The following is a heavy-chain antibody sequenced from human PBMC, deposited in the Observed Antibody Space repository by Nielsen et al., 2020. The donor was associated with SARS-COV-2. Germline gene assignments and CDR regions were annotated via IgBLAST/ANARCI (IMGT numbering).Heavy chain of an antibody. D-gene: IGHD1-26*01. CDR2: IYPGDSDT. J-gene: IGHJ6*02. Sequence: GESLKISCQGSGYSFTSYWIGWVRQMPGKGLEWMGIIYPGDSDTRYSPSFQGQVTISADKSISTAYLQWSSLKASDTAMYYCARLGLGGATGYYGMDVWGQGTTVTVSS. V-gene: IGHV5-51*01. CDR3: ARLGLGGATGYYGMDV. CDR1: GYSFTSYW.